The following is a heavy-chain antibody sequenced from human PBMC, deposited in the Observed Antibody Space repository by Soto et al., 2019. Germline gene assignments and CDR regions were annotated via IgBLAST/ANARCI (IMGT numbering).Heavy chain of an antibody. CDR3: ARDSPPVDY. Sequence: QVQLVQSGAEVKKPGASVKVSCKASGYTFNSYGISWVRQAPGQGLEWMGWISAYNGNKKYAQKLQGRVTMTTDTSTSTAYRELRSLRSDDPAVYYCARDSPPVDYWGQGTLVTVSS. J-gene: IGHJ4*02. V-gene: IGHV1-18*01. CDR2: ISAYNGNK. CDR1: GYTFNSYG.